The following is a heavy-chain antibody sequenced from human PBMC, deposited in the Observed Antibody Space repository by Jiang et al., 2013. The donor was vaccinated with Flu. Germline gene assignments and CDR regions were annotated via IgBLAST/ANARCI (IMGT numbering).Heavy chain of an antibody. V-gene: IGHV4-4*02. D-gene: IGHD3-3*01. J-gene: IGHJ4*02. Sequence: ALSGGSIISDNWWSWVRPAPTGRGLEWIGEIHHTWTSNYNPSLRGRVTLSVDTSNNHFSLQLSSVTAADTAVYYCARGKLVGDFWSGYEYHFENWGQGTLV. CDR1: GGSIISDNW. CDR3: ARGKLVGDFWSGYEYHFEN. CDR2: IHHTWTS.